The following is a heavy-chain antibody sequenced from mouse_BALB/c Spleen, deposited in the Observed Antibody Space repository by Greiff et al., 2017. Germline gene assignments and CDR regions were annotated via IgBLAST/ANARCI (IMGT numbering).Heavy chain of an antibody. CDR2: ISYSGST. CDR3: ARSPMIYYAMDY. V-gene: IGHV3-2*02. J-gene: IGHJ4*01. CDR1: GYSITSDYA. D-gene: IGHD2-3*01. Sequence: EVKLLESGPGLVKPSQSLSLTCTVTGYSITSDYAWNWIRQFPGNKLEWMGHISYSGSTSYNPPLKSRISITRDTSKNQFFLQLNSVTTEDTATYYCARSPMIYYAMDYWGQGTSVTVSS.